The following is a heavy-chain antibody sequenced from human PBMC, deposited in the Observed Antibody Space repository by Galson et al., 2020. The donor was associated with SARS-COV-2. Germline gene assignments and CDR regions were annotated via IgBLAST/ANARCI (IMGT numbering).Heavy chain of an antibody. CDR2: TTNKPNSYTT. V-gene: IGHV3-72*01. CDR3: AREGGDITGTTFYYYGMDV. J-gene: IGHJ6*02. CDR1: GFTFSDHY. Sequence: GESLKISCAASGFTFSDHYMDWVRQAPGKGLEWVGRTTNKPNSYTTEYAASVKGRFTISRDDSKNSLYLQMNRLKTEDTAVYYCAREGGDITGTTFYYYGMDVWGQGTTVTVSS. D-gene: IGHD1-20*01.